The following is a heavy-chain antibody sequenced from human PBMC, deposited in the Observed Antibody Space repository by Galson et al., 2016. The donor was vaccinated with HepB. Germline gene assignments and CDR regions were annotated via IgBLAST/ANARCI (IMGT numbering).Heavy chain of an antibody. J-gene: IGHJ5*02. CDR1: GDTFGGPW. CDR3: ARAPGTNNWLDT. V-gene: IGHV5-51*01. Sequence: QSGAEVTKPGESLKISCKDSGDTFGGPWIAWVRQMPEKGLEWMGIIYPGDSDTKYSPSFQGHVTISADKSTRTAYLQWSSLKASDTAIYYCARAPGTNNWLDTWGQGTQVTVSS. CDR2: IYPGDSDT.